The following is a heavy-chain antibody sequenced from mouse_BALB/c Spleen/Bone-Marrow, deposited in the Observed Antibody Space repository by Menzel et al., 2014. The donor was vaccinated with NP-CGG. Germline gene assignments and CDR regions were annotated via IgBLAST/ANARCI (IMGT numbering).Heavy chain of an antibody. CDR3: ARDSFLITRALDY. V-gene: IGHV2-6-7*01. Sequence: VQLQQSGPGLVAPSQSLSITCTVSGFSLTGYGVNWVRRPPGKGLEWLGMIWGDGSTDYNSALKSRLSISKDNSKSQVFLKMNSLQTDDTARYYCARDSFLITRALDYWGQGTSVTVSS. CDR1: GFSLTGYG. D-gene: IGHD2-4*01. J-gene: IGHJ4*01. CDR2: IWGDGST.